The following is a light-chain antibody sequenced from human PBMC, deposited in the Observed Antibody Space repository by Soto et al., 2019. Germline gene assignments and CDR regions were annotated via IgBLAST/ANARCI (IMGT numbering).Light chain of an antibody. V-gene: IGLV2-14*03. CDR2: DVS. Sequence: QSVLTQPAYVSGSPGQSITISCTGSSSDVATYNFVSWYQQHPGKAPKLIIYDVSNRPSGVSNRFSGSKSGNTASLTISGLQAEDEADYYCNSYTTSTTFVCGTGTKVTVL. CDR3: NSYTTSTTFV. J-gene: IGLJ1*01. CDR1: SSDVATYNF.